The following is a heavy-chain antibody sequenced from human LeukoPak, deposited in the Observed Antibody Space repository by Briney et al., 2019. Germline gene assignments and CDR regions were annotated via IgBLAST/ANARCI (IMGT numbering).Heavy chain of an antibody. Sequence: HSGESLRLSCAASGFTFSSYSMNWVRQAPGKVLEWVSYISSSSSTIYYADSVKGRFTISRDNAKNSLYLQMNSLRAEDTAVYYCAREFSGSNYGFPFDYWGQGTLVTVSS. V-gene: IGHV3-48*01. CDR1: GFTFSSYS. D-gene: IGHD1-26*01. CDR2: ISSSSSTI. J-gene: IGHJ4*02. CDR3: AREFSGSNYGFPFDY.